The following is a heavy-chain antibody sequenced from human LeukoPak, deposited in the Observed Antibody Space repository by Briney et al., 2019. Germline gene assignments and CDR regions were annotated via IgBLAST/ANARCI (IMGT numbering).Heavy chain of an antibody. Sequence: SETLSLTCTVSGGSISSYYWSWIRQPPGKGLEWIGYIYYSGSTNYNPSLKSRVTISVDTSKNQFSLKLSSVTAADTAVYYCARAGGGYYDFWSGSMGTYYFDYWGQGTLVTVSS. CDR1: GGSISSYY. CDR3: ARAGGGYYDFWSGSMGTYYFDY. D-gene: IGHD3-3*01. V-gene: IGHV4-59*01. J-gene: IGHJ4*02. CDR2: IYYSGST.